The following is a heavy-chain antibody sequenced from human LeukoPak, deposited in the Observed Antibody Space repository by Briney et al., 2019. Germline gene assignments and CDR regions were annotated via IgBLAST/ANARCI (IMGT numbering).Heavy chain of an antibody. V-gene: IGHV1-69*13. CDR3: ARSSRKPNKPVTSGWYMDY. CDR1: GGTFSSYA. CDR2: IIPIFGTA. Sequence: GASVKVSCKASGGTFSSYAISWVRQAPGQGLEWMGGIIPIFGTANYAQKFQGRVTITADESTSTAYMELSSLRSEDTAVYYCARSSRKPNKPVTSGWYMDYWGQGTLVTVSS. J-gene: IGHJ4*02. D-gene: IGHD6-19*01.